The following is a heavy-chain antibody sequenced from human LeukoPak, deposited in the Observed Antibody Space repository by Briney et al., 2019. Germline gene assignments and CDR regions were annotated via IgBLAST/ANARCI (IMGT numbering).Heavy chain of an antibody. Sequence: PGGSLRLSCAASGFTFGDYGMSWVRQAPGKGLEWVSGINWNGGRAGHADSVKGRFTISRDNAKNSLFLQMNSLRAEDTAFYYCARDRGGTYMYFQHWGQGTLVTVSS. CDR3: ARDRGGTYMYFQH. CDR1: GFTFGDYG. D-gene: IGHD1-26*01. CDR2: INWNGGRA. V-gene: IGHV3-20*04. J-gene: IGHJ1*01.